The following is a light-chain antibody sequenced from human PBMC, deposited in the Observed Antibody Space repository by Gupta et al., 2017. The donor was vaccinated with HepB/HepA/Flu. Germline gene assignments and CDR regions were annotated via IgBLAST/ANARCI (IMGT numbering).Light chain of an antibody. V-gene: IGKV1-5*03. CDR3: EQHNSYSLT. CDR1: QSISTW. CDR2: KAS. Sequence: DIQMTQSPSTLYASVGDRVTITCRASQSISTWLAWYQQKPGEAPKLLIYKASNLQSGVPSRFSGSGSGTEFTLTISSLQPDDFATYYCEQHNSYSLTFGQGTKVEIK. J-gene: IGKJ1*01.